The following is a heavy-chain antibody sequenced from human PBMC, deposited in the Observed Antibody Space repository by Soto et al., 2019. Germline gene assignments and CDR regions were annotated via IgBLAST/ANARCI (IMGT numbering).Heavy chain of an antibody. D-gene: IGHD3-22*01. Sequence: QVQLVQSGAEVKKPGSSVKVSCKASGGTFSSYAISWVRQAPGQGLAWMGGIMPIFGTANYAQKFQDRVTTCADESTSTAYMELSRLRCEDTAVYYCARASSDSRPAGTFDLCGRGTLVTVSS. V-gene: IGHV1-69*01. CDR2: IMPIFGTA. CDR3: ARASSDSRPAGTFDL. J-gene: IGHJ2*01. CDR1: GGTFSSYA.